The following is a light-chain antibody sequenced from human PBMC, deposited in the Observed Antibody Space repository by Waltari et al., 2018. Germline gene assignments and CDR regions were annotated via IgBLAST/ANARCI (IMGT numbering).Light chain of an antibody. CDR1: QSISRT. CDR3: QHYLRLPVT. Sequence: EIVLTQSPGTLSLSPGERATLSCRASQSISRTLVWYQKKPGQAPRLLIYAASTRATGIPDRIIGSGSWTDFSLTISRLEPEDFAVYYCQHYLRLPVTFGQGTKVEIK. CDR2: AAS. J-gene: IGKJ1*01. V-gene: IGKV3-20*01.